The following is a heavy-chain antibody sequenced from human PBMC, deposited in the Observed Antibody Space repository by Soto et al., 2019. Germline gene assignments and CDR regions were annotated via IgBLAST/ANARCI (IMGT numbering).Heavy chain of an antibody. CDR3: AREGRLHWFES. CDR2: IKHTGDA. V-gene: IGHV4-4*02. J-gene: IGHJ5*01. Sequence: QVHLQESGPGLVKPSETLSLTCAVSGDSIKTETWRSWLRQLPGTGLEWIGEIKHTGDANANPALRSRVSMSVDRTKNQFFLNLRSVSAADTAVYFCAREGRLHWFESWGQGTLVTVSS. CDR1: GDSIKTETW.